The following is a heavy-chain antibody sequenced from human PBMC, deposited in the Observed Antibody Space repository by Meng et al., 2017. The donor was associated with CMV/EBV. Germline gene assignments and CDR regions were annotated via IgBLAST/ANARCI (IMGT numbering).Heavy chain of an antibody. CDR3: ARGYDFWSGPTRTYYYYGMDV. D-gene: IGHD3-3*01. V-gene: IGHV1-69*05. J-gene: IGHJ6*02. CDR2: IIPIFGTA. CDR1: GGTFSSYA. Sequence: SVKVSCKASGGTFSSYAISWVRQAPGQGLEWMGGIIPIFGTANYAQKFQGRVTITTDESTSTAYMELSSLRSEDTAVYYFARGYDFWSGPTRTYYYYGMDVWGQGTTVTVSS.